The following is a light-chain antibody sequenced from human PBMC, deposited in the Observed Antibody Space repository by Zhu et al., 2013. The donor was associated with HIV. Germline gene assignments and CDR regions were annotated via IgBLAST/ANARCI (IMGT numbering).Light chain of an antibody. CDR3: QQYGSSPRT. CDR1: QTIVSRY. Sequence: EIVLTQSPATLSLSPGERATLSCGASQTIVSRYLAWYQQKPGLAPRLLIHDVSIRATGIPDRFSASGSGTDFTLTISRLEPDDFAVYYCQQYGSSPRTFGQGTRLHI. V-gene: IGKV3D-20*01. CDR2: DVS. J-gene: IGKJ5*01.